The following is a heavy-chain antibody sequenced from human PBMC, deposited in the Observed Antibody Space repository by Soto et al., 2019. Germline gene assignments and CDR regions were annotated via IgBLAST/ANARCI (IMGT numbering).Heavy chain of an antibody. CDR3: ARSGARTGEYYYGMDV. V-gene: IGHV1-69*12. Sequence: QVQLVQSGAEVKKPGSSVKVSCKASGGTVSSYAISWVRQAPGQGLEWMGGIIPIFGTADYAQKFQGRVTITADESTSTAYMELSSLRSEDTAVYYCARSGARTGEYYYGMDVWGQGTTVTVSS. J-gene: IGHJ6*02. CDR2: IIPIFGTA. D-gene: IGHD3-10*01. CDR1: GGTVSSYA.